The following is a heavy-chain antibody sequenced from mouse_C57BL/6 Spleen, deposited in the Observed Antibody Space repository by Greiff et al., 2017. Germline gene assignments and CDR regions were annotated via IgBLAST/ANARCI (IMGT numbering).Heavy chain of an antibody. J-gene: IGHJ4*01. V-gene: IGHV5-4*01. Sequence: EVHLVESGGGLVKPGGSLKLSCAASGFTFSSYAMSWVRQTPEKRLEWVATISDGGSYTYYPDNVKGRFTISRDNAKNNLYLQMSHLKSEDTAMYYCAREGITTVVPYYAMDYWGQGTSVTVSS. CDR1: GFTFSSYA. CDR2: ISDGGSYT. CDR3: AREGITTVVPYYAMDY. D-gene: IGHD1-1*01.